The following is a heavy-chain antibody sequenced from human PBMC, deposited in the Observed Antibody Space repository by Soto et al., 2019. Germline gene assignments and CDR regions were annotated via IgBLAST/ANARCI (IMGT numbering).Heavy chain of an antibody. Sequence: PSETLSLTCTVSGGSVSNSNSYWGWIRQPPGKGLEWIGSGYYSGSTYYNPSLKSRVTISVDPSKNRFYLKLSSVTAADTAVYYCASPDGRYHYSMDVWGKGTKGTV. J-gene: IGHJ6*03. CDR3: ASPDGRYHYSMDV. D-gene: IGHD1-1*01. CDR1: GGSVSNSNSY. V-gene: IGHV4-39*01. CDR2: GYYSGST.